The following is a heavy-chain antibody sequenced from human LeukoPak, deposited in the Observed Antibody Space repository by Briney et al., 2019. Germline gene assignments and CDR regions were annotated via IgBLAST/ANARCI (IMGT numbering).Heavy chain of an antibody. Sequence: SETLSLTCTVSGGSISSYYWSWIRQPPGKGLEWIGYIYYSGSTNYNPSLKSRVTISVDTSKNQFSLKLSSVTAADTAVYYCARVGPPIHFSFVVEAPEAFDIWGQGTMVTVSS. CDR2: IYYSGST. CDR1: GGSISSYY. J-gene: IGHJ3*02. CDR3: ARVGPPIHFSFVVEAPEAFDI. D-gene: IGHD3-3*02. V-gene: IGHV4-59*01.